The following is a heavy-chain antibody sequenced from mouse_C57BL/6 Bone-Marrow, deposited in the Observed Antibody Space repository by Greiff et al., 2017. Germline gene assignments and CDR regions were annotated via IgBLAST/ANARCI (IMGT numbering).Heavy chain of an antibody. CDR2: IYPGDGDT. CDR3: ARGPGRGFAY. CDR1: GYAFSSSW. Sequence: VQLKQSGPELVKPGASVKISCKASGYAFSSSWMNWVKQRPGKGLEWIGRIYPGDGDTNYNGKFKGKATLTADKSSSTAYMQRSSLTSEDSAVYFGARGPGRGFAYWGQGTLVTVSA. J-gene: IGHJ3*01. V-gene: IGHV1-82*01.